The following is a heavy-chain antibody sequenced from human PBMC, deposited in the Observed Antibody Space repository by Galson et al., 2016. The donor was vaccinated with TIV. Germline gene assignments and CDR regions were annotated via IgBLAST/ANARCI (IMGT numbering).Heavy chain of an antibody. J-gene: IGHJ3*01. V-gene: IGHV6-1*01. CDR1: GDSVSSISAA. CDR3: ARAAGRNGATCHATCESFDF. CDR2: TYYRSEWYN. D-gene: IGHD3-10*01. Sequence: CAISGDSVSSISAAWNWIRQSPSRGLEWLGRTYYRSEWYNDYAVSVKSRMTINPDTSKNQFSLQLNSVTSEDTAVYYCARAAGRNGATCHATCESFDFWGQGTKVTVSS.